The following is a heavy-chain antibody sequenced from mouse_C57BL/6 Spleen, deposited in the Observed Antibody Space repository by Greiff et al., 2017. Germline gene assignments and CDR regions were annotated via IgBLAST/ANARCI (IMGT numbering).Heavy chain of an antibody. V-gene: IGHV10-1*01. Sequence: EVHLVESGGGLVQPKGSLKLSCAASGFSFNTYAMNWVRQAPGKGFEWVARIRSKSNNYATYYADSMKDRFTISRDDSESMLYLQMNNLKTEDTAMYYCVRKGALYDGYLFAYWGQGTLVTVSA. CDR2: IRSKSNNYAT. CDR1: GFSFNTYA. J-gene: IGHJ3*01. CDR3: VRKGALYDGYLFAY. D-gene: IGHD2-3*01.